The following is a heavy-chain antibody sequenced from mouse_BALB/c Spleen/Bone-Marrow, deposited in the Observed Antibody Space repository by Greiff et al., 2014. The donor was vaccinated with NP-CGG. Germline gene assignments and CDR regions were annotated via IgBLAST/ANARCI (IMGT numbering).Heavy chain of an antibody. D-gene: IGHD4-1*01. CDR3: SRFAGTPYTMDY. J-gene: IGHJ4*01. Sequence: VQLPQSGPDLVKPSQSLSLTCTVTGYSITSYYSWHWIRQFPGNKLEWMGYIHYSGVTVYNPSLKSRISITRDTSNNQFFLQLNSVTTEDTATYYCSRFAGTPYTMDYWGQGTSVTVSS. CDR2: IHYSGVT. CDR1: GYSITSYYS. V-gene: IGHV3-1*02.